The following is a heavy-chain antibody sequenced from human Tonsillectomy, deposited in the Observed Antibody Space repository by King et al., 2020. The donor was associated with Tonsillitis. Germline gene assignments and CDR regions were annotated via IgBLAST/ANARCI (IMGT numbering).Heavy chain of an antibody. CDR2: ISYDGSNK. CDR1: GFTFSSYA. CDR3: ASNLKGGYYDSSGYYYLDY. J-gene: IGHJ4*02. V-gene: IGHV3-30-3*01. D-gene: IGHD3-22*01. Sequence: VQLVESGGGVVQPGRSLRLSCAASGFTFSSYAMHWVRQAPGKGLEWVAVISYDGSNKYYADSVKGRFTISRDNSKNTLYLQMNSLSAEDTAVYYCASNLKGGYYDSSGYYYLDYWGQGTLVTVSS.